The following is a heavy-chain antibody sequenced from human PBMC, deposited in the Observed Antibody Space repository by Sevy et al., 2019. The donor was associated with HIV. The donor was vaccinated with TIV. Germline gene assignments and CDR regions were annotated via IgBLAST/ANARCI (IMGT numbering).Heavy chain of an antibody. Sequence: GGSLRLSCTSPGFTFSRYWMHWVRQVPGKGLVWVSHVNTDGSVTHYADSVRGRFTISRDNVRNTVYLQMNTLRVEDTAVYYCARALGNSGGLCGQGTLVTVSS. D-gene: IGHD3-10*01. J-gene: IGHJ4*02. CDR2: VNTDGSVT. CDR3: ARALGNSGGL. CDR1: GFTFSRYW. V-gene: IGHV3-74*01.